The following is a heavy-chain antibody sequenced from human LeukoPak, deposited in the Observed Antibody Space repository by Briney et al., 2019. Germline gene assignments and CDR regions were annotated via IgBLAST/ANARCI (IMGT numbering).Heavy chain of an antibody. J-gene: IGHJ4*02. V-gene: IGHV3-13*01. CDR1: GFTFSSYD. CDR2: IGTAGDT. Sequence: GGSLRLSCAASGFTFSSYDMHWVRQAPGKGLEWVSAIGTAGDTYYPGSVKGRFTISRENAKNSLYLQMISLRAGDTAVYYCARGLSYHCSSTSCYPLWGQGTLVTVSS. CDR3: ARGLSYHCSSTSCYPL. D-gene: IGHD2-2*01.